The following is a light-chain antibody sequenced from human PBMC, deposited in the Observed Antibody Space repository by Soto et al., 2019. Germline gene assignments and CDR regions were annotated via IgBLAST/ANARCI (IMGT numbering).Light chain of an antibody. J-gene: IGLJ1*01. CDR1: SSDVGGYNY. Sequence: QSALTQPASVSGSPGQSITISCTGPSSDVGGYNYVSWYQQHPGKAPKLMIYEVSNRPSGVSNRFSGSKSGNTASLTISGLQAEDEADYYCSSYTSSRTYVFGTGTKVTVL. CDR2: EVS. CDR3: SSYTSSRTYV. V-gene: IGLV2-14*01.